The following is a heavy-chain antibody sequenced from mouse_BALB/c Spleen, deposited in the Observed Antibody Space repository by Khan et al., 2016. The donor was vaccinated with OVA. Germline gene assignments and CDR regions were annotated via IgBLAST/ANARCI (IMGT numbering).Heavy chain of an antibody. J-gene: IGHJ1*01. CDR1: GISITSGYYR. Sequence: EVQLQESGPGLVKPSQTVSLTCTVSGISITSGYYRWSWIRQFPGNKLEWIGNIYYSGTVTYNPSLTSRTTITRDTSKNQFFLEMNSLTAEDTATYYCARDYGSLYWFFDVWGAGTTVTVSS. CDR2: IYYSGTV. D-gene: IGHD1-1*01. CDR3: ARDYGSLYWFFDV. V-gene: IGHV3-5*02.